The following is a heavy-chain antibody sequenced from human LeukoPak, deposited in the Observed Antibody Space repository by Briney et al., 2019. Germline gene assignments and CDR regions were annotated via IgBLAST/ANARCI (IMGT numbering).Heavy chain of an antibody. CDR1: GGTFSSYA. D-gene: IGHD5-18*01. Sequence: ASVKVSCKASGGTFSSYAISWVRQAPGQGLEWMGGITPIFGTANYAQKFQGRVTITADESTSTAYMELSSLRSEDTAVYYCARGELRSGYSYGPIDYWGQGTLVTVSS. J-gene: IGHJ4*02. V-gene: IGHV1-69*01. CDR3: ARGELRSGYSYGPIDY. CDR2: ITPIFGTA.